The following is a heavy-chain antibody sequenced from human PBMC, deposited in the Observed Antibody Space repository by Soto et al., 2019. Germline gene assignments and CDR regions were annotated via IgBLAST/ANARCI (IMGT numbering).Heavy chain of an antibody. D-gene: IGHD3-3*01. V-gene: IGHV3-23*01. CDR3: AVLEWLFYDAFDI. J-gene: IGHJ3*02. CDR1: GFTFSSYA. Sequence: SLRLSCAASGFTFSSYAMSWVRQAPGKGLEWVSAISGSGGSTYYADSVKGRFTISRDNSKNTLYLQMNSLRAEDTAVYYCAVLEWLFYDAFDIWGQGTMVTVSS. CDR2: ISGSGGST.